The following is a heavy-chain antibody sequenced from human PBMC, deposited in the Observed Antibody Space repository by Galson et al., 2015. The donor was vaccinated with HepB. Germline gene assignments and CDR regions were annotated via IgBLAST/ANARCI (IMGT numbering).Heavy chain of an antibody. V-gene: IGHV3-23*01. Sequence: SLRLSCAASGFTSSSYRMSWVRQAPGKGLEWVSSITGSGGSTYYADSAKGRPTISRDNSKNTLYLQMNSLSAEDTAVYYCAKEPYDRSGYYFQGWGQGALATVSS. J-gene: IGHJ1*01. D-gene: IGHD3-22*01. CDR3: AKEPYDRSGYYFQG. CDR2: ITGSGGST. CDR1: GFTSSSYR.